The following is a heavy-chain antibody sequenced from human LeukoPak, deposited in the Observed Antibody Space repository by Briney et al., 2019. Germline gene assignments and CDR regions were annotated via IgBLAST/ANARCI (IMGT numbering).Heavy chain of an antibody. J-gene: IGHJ5*02. D-gene: IGHD3-22*01. CDR1: GFTFSSYE. CDR2: ISSSGSTI. V-gene: IGHV3-48*03. Sequence: GGSLRLSCAASGFTFSSYEMNWVRQAPGKGLEWVSYISSSGSTIYYADSVKGRFTISRDNAKNSLYLQMNSLRAEDTAVYYCARDPLGYYDSSGYFDPWGQGTLVTVSS. CDR3: ARDPLGYYDSSGYFDP.